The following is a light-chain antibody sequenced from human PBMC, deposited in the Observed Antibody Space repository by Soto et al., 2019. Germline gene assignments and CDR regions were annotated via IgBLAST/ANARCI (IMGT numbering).Light chain of an antibody. J-gene: IGKJ5*01. CDR1: QSVMRN. Sequence: EITMTQSPATLSVSPGERSTLSCRASQSVMRNLAWYQQKPGQAPRLFXYGASTRANGIPARFSGSGSGTELTLTISRLQSEDFAVYYCQQYNNWHRITFGQGTRLEIK. V-gene: IGKV3-15*01. CDR3: QQYNNWHRIT. CDR2: GAS.